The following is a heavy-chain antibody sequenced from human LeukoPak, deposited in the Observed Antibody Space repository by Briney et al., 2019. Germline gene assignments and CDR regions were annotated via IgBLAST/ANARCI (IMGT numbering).Heavy chain of an antibody. J-gene: IGHJ5*02. CDR3: ARGGDDIVVVVAASGWFDP. CDR1: GYTFTSYA. CDR2: INTNTGNP. D-gene: IGHD2-15*01. V-gene: IGHV7-4-1*02. Sequence: EASVKVSCKASGYTFTSYAMNWVRQAPGQGLEWMGWINTNTGNPTYAQGFTGRFVFSLDTSVSTAYLQISSLKAEDTAVYYCARGGDDIVVVVAASGWFDPWGQGTLVTVSS.